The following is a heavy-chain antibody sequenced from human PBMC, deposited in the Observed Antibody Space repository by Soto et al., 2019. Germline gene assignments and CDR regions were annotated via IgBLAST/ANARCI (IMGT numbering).Heavy chain of an antibody. D-gene: IGHD3-10*01. CDR2: MNSDGSTT. J-gene: IGHJ3*02. CDR3: VRDRGNPDSFDI. V-gene: IGHV3-74*01. Sequence: EVQLVESGGGLVQPGESLRLSCAASGFTFSPFWMHWVRQAPGKGLEGVSHMNSDGSTTLYADSVKGRFTISRDNAKNALYLQMNSPRAEDTAVYYCVRDRGNPDSFDIWGQGTVVTVSS. CDR1: GFTFSPFW.